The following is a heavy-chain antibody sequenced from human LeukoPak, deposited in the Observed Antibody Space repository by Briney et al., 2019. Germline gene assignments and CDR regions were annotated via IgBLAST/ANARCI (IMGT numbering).Heavy chain of an antibody. Sequence: PGGSLRLSCVVSGFTFSSYAMSWVRQAPGKGLEWVSGISGSGGSTYYADSVKGRFTIFRDNSQNTLYLQMNSLRAEDTAVYYCAKEGVWSHFDQWGQGTLVTVSS. D-gene: IGHD3-10*01. J-gene: IGHJ4*02. CDR2: ISGSGGST. CDR3: AKEGVWSHFDQ. V-gene: IGHV3-23*01. CDR1: GFTFSSYA.